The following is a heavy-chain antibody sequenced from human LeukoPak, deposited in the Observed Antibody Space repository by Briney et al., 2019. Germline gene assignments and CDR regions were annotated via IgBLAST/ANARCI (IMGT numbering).Heavy chain of an antibody. CDR2: ISYDGSNK. Sequence: GRSLRLSCAASGFTFSSYAMHWVRQAPGKGLEWVAVISYDGSNKYYADSVKGRFTISRDNSKNTLYLQMNSLRAEDTAVYYCARGVDYDILTGYDYWGRGTLVTVSS. J-gene: IGHJ4*02. CDR1: GFTFSSYA. CDR3: ARGVDYDILTGYDY. V-gene: IGHV3-30*04. D-gene: IGHD3-9*01.